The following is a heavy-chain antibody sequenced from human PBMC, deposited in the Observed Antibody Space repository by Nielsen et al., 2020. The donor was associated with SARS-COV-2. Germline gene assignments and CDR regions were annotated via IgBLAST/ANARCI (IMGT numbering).Heavy chain of an antibody. CDR3: ARGSSGSFSYYFDY. CDR2: ISSSSSYI. J-gene: IGHJ4*02. Sequence: GSLRLSCAASGFTFSSYSMNWVRQAPGKGLEWVSSISSSSSYIYYADSVKGRFTISRDNAKNSLYLQMNSLRAEDTAVYYCARGSSGSFSYYFDYWGQGTLVTVSS. D-gene: IGHD1-26*01. CDR1: GFTFSSYS. V-gene: IGHV3-21*01.